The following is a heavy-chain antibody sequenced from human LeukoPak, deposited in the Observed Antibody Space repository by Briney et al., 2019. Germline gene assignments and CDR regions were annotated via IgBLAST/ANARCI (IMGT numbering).Heavy chain of an antibody. Sequence: WGSLSLSCAASGFTFSSYDIRWVRQATGKGLEWVSGIGTAGEIYYPGSVKGRFTISRENAKNSLYLQMNSLRAGDTAVYYCARAAYSSTWYSRYFDLWGRGTLVTVSS. CDR1: GFTFSSYD. V-gene: IGHV3-13*01. CDR2: IGTAGEI. CDR3: ARAAYSSTWYSRYFDL. J-gene: IGHJ2*01. D-gene: IGHD6-13*01.